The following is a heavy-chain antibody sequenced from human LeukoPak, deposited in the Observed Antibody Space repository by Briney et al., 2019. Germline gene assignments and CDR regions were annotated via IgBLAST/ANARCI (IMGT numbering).Heavy chain of an antibody. D-gene: IGHD5-18*01. J-gene: IGHJ4*02. CDR1: GGSISSSSYY. CDR2: IYYSGIT. V-gene: IGHV4-39*07. CDR3: ARERRGYSYVVDY. Sequence: SETLSLTCTVSGGSISSSSYYWGWSRQPPGKGLEWIGTIYYSGITYFKPSLKSRVTISVDTSKNQFSLKLSSVTAADTAVYYCARERRGYSYVVDYWGQGTLVTVSS.